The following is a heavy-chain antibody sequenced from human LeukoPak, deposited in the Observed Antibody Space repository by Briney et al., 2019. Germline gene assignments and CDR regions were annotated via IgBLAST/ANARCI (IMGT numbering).Heavy chain of an antibody. CDR1: GGSISGHY. Sequence: PETLSLTCSVSGGSISGHYWTWIRQPPGKGLEWIGQIHYTGKPDYNPSLKSRITISVDTSKSQVSLQVSSVTAADSAIYYCARFGVDYDMDVWGHGTTVTVFS. CDR3: ARFGVDYDMDV. V-gene: IGHV4-59*11. J-gene: IGHJ6*02. CDR2: IHYTGKP. D-gene: IGHD3-16*01.